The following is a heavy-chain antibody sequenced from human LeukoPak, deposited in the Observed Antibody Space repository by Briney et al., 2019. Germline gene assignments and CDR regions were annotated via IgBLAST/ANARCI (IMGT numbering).Heavy chain of an antibody. CDR1: DFTFSSYG. CDR3: ARDAIVGATRGSWFDS. D-gene: IGHD1-26*01. CDR2: ITSSAFI. J-gene: IGHJ5*01. V-gene: IGHV3-21*01. Sequence: GGSLRLSCAASDFTFSSYGMNWVRQAPGKGLEWVSSITSSAFIYYADSVKGRFTISRDNAKNSLYLQMNSLRAEDTAVYHCARDAIVGATRGSWFDSWGQGTLVTVSS.